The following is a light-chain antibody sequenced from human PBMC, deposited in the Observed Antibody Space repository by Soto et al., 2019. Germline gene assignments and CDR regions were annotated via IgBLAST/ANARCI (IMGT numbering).Light chain of an antibody. Sequence: EIVMTQSPATLSVSPGESATLSCRASQSVSSTLAWYQQKPGQAPRLLIYGVSTRATGIPARFSGSGSGTDFTLTISGLQSEDFAVYYCQQDYNWPRTFGPGTKVDFK. J-gene: IGKJ3*01. CDR3: QQDYNWPRT. CDR1: QSVSST. CDR2: GVS. V-gene: IGKV3-15*01.